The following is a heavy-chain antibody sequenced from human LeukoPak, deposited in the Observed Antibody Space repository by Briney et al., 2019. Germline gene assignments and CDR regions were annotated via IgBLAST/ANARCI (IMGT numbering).Heavy chain of an antibody. CDR1: GGSFSGYY. D-gene: IGHD3-3*01. CDR2: INHSGST. V-gene: IGHV4-34*01. Sequence: PSETLPLTCAVYGGSFSGYYWSWIRQPPGKGLEWIGEINHSGSTNYNPSLKSRVTISVDTSKNQFSLKLSSVTAADTAVYYCARDYDFWSGSYNWFDPWGQGTLVTVSS. J-gene: IGHJ5*02. CDR3: ARDYDFWSGSYNWFDP.